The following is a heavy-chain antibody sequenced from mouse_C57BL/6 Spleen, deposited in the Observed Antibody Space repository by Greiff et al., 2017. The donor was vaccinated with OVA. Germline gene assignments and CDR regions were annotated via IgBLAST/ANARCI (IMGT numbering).Heavy chain of an antibody. Sequence: VQLQQSGPELVKPGASVKISCKASGYAFSSSWMNWVKQRPGQGLEWIGRIYPGAGDTNYNGKFKGKATLTADKSSSTAYMQLSSLTSEDSAVYFCAAYYSNPYYFDYWGQGTTLTVSS. J-gene: IGHJ2*01. CDR3: AAYYSNPYYFDY. V-gene: IGHV1-82*01. CDR1: GYAFSSSW. D-gene: IGHD2-5*01. CDR2: IYPGAGDT.